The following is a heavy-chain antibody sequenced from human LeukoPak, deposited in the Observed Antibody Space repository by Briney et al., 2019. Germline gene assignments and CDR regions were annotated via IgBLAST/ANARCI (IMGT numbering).Heavy chain of an antibody. V-gene: IGHV1-2*02. CDR2: INPNSGGT. CDR3: ARGLFAFGGVIALNDY. D-gene: IGHD3-16*02. CDR1: GYTFTGYY. J-gene: IGHJ4*02. Sequence: ASVKVPCKASGYTFTGYYMHWVRQAPGQGLEWMGWINPNSGGTNYAQKFQGRVTMTRDTSISTAYMELSRLRSDDTAVYYCARGLFAFGGVIALNDYWGQGTLVTVSS.